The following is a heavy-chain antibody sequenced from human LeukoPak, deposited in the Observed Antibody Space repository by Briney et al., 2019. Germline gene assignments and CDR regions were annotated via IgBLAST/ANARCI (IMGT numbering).Heavy chain of an antibody. V-gene: IGHV1-8*03. CDR2: MNPNSGYT. J-gene: IGHJ4*02. CDR3: ARVAGSIDY. D-gene: IGHD6-19*01. CDR1: GYTFTTYD. Sequence: ASVKVSCKASGYTFTTYDINWVRQATGRGLEWMGWMNPNSGYTGYAQKFQGRVTITRDTSISTAYMELSSLRSEDTAVYYCARVAGSIDYWGQGTLVTVSS.